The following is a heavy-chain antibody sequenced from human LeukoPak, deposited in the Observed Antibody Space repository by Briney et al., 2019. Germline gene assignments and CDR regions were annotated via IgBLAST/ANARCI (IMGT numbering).Heavy chain of an antibody. V-gene: IGHV3-48*01. D-gene: IGHD6-19*01. CDR1: GFTFSSYS. CDR3: ARGMSSGRYAVDI. CDR2: ISSSSSTK. Sequence: GGSLRLSCAASGFTFSSYSMNWVRQDPGKGLEWVSYISSSSSTKYYADSVKGRFTISRDNAKNSLYLQMNSLRAEDTAVYYCARGMSSGRYAVDIWGQGTMVTVSS. J-gene: IGHJ3*02.